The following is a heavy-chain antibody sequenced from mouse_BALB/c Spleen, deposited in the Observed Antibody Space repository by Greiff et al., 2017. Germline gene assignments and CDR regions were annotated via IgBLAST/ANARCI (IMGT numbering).Heavy chain of an antibody. J-gene: IGHJ2*01. D-gene: IGHD2-3*01. CDR1: GFTFSSYT. CDR3: ARFTGDGYYFDY. CDR2: ISSGGGNT. V-gene: IGHV5-9*03. Sequence: EVKLMESGGGLVKPGGSLKLSCAASGFTFSSYTMSWVRQTPEKRLEWVATISSGGGNTYYPDSVKGRFTISRDNAKNNLYLQMSSLRSEDTALYYCARFTGDGYYFDYWGQGTTLTVSS.